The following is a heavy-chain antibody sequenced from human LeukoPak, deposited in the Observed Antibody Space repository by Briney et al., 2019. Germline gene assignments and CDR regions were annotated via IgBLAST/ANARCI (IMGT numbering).Heavy chain of an antibody. J-gene: IGHJ4*02. CDR1: GYTFTSYG. D-gene: IGHD2-2*01. CDR2: ISAYNGNT. CDR3: ARDRHPLQDIVVVPAAL. V-gene: IGHV1-18*01. Sequence: GASVKVSCKASGYTFTSYGISWVRQAPGQGLEWMGWISAYNGNTNYAQKLQGRVTMTTDTSTSTAYMELRSLRSDDTAVYYCARDRHPLQDIVVVPAALWGQGTLVNVSS.